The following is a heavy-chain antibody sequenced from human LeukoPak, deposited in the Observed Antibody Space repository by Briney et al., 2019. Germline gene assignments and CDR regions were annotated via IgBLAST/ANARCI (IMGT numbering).Heavy chain of an antibody. Sequence: ASVKVSCKASGGTFSNYAINWVRQAPGQGLEWMGGIIPIFGTANYEQTFQGRVTITADESTSTAYMELSSLRSEDTAVYYCATSIGVASATRGNPPPYHYYYGMDVWGQGTTVTVSS. J-gene: IGHJ6*02. V-gene: IGHV1-69*13. CDR3: ATSIGVASATRGNPPPYHYYYGMDV. D-gene: IGHD1-26*01. CDR2: IIPIFGTA. CDR1: GGTFSNYA.